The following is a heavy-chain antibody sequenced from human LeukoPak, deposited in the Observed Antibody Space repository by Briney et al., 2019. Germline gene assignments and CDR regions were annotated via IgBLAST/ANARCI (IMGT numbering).Heavy chain of an antibody. D-gene: IGHD6-13*01. V-gene: IGHV3-30*01. CDR2: ISYDGSNK. CDR3: ARINCIAAAGTGYNWFDP. J-gene: IGHJ5*02. CDR1: GFTFSRYA. Sequence: GRSLRLSCAASGFTFSRYAMHWVRQAPGKGLEWVAVISYDGSNKYYADSVKGRFTISRDNAKNTLYLQTNNLRAEDTAVYYCARINCIAAAGTGYNWFDPWGQGTLVTVSS.